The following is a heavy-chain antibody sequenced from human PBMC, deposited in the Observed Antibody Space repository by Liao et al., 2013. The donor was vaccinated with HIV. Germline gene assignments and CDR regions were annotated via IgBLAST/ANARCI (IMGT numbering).Heavy chain of an antibody. Sequence: QVQLQESGPGLVKPSETLSLTCTVSGGSFTTHYWTWIRQPPGKGLEWIGNIYYGGSTSYNASLRSRVTISMDTSKTQFSLTLISVTGADTAVYYCARDTNFWSGSGGVDLWGQGTLVTVSP. CDR2: IYYGGST. D-gene: IGHD3-3*01. CDR3: ARDTNFWSGSGGVDL. J-gene: IGHJ5*02. V-gene: IGHV4-59*11. CDR1: GGSFTTHY.